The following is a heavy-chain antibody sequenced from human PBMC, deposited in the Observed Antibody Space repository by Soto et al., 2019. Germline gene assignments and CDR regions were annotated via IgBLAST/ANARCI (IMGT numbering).Heavy chain of an antibody. Sequence: QVQLVQSGPEVKKPGASVRVSCKSSGYTFTSYGISWVRQAPGQGLEWMGWISAYNGITKFAQKFQGRVTMTTDTSANPAFMELRSLRSDDTAVYYCARSETWVTGNMGAYWGQGTLVTV. CDR2: ISAYNGIT. J-gene: IGHJ4*02. V-gene: IGHV1-18*04. D-gene: IGHD1-20*01. CDR3: ARSETWVTGNMGAY. CDR1: GYTFTSYG.